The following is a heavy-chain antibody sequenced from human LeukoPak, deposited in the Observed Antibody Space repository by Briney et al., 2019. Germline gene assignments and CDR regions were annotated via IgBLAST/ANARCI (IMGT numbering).Heavy chain of an antibody. CDR2: IKQDGSEK. CDR3: ARDRVVPAAPTYYYYGMDV. CDR1: GFTFSSYW. D-gene: IGHD2-2*01. J-gene: IGHJ6*02. V-gene: IGHV3-7*01. Sequence: PGGSLRLSCAASGFTFSSYWMSWVRQAPGKGLEGVANIKQDGSEKYYVDSVKGRFTISRDNAKNSLYLQMNSLRAEDTAVYYCARDRVVPAAPTYYYYGMDVWGQGTTVTVSS.